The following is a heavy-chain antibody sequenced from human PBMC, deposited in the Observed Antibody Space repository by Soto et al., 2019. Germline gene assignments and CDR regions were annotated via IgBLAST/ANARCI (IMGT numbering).Heavy chain of an antibody. Sequence: QVQLQESGPGLVKPSETLSLTCTVSGGSIRNFYWSWIRQPPGKGLECLGYAYYSVTTNYNPSLKSRVTISLDTSKNHFSLKLSSVTAADTAVYYCARGVAPAGFDYWGQGTLGTGSS. CDR1: GGSIRNFY. J-gene: IGHJ4*02. V-gene: IGHV4-59*01. D-gene: IGHD2-2*01. CDR3: ARGVAPAGFDY. CDR2: AYYSVTT.